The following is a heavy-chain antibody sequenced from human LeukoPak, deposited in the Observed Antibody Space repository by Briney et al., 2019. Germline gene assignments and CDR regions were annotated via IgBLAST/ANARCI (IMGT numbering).Heavy chain of an antibody. CDR2: INPNNGGT. J-gene: IGHJ4*02. D-gene: IGHD5-12*01. V-gene: IGHV1-2*02. CDR1: GYTFTGYY. CDR3: ASDRLRGYSGYDFVY. Sequence: ASVKVSCMASGYTFTGYYMHWVRQAPGQGLEWMGWINPNNGGTNYAQKFQGRVTMTRDTSISTAYMDLSRLRSDDTAVYYCASDRLRGYSGYDFVYWGQGTLVTVSS.